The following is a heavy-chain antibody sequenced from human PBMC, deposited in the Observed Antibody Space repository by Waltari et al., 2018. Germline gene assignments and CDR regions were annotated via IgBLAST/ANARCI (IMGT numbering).Heavy chain of an antibody. D-gene: IGHD5-18*01. CDR3: AKDRYSYGFSGYFDY. J-gene: IGHJ4*02. V-gene: IGHV3-30*18. CDR1: GFNVSKNY. Sequence: VQLVESGGGLIQPGGSLRCSCAASGFNVSKNYMSWVRQAPGKGLEWGAVISYDGSNKYYADSVKGRFTISRDNSKNTLYLQMNSLRAEDTAVYYCAKDRYSYGFSGYFDYWGQGTLVTVSS. CDR2: ISYDGSNK.